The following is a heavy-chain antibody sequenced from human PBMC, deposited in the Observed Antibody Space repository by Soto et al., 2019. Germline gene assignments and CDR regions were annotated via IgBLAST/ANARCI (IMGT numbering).Heavy chain of an antibody. Sequence: LSLTCPVSGCSIISGGYYWSWIRQHPGKGLEWIGYIYHSGSTYYNPSLKSRLTISVDTSKNQFSLKLTSVTAADAAVYYCAREYIVYGWFVHWCQGTLGTVSS. CDR3: AREYIVYGWFVH. CDR1: GCSIISGGYY. V-gene: IGHV4-31*03. CDR2: IYHSGST. J-gene: IGHJ5*02. D-gene: IGHD5-12*01.